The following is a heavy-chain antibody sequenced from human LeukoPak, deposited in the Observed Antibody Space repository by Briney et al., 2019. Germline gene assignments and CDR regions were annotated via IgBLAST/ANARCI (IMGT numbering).Heavy chain of an antibody. V-gene: IGHV1-69*13. Sequence: SVKVTCKASGGTFSSYAISWVRQAPGQGLEWMGGIIPIFGTANYAQKFQGRVTITADESTSTAYMELSSLRSEDTAVYYCAKDRMEVGATGYFQHWGQGTLVTVSS. J-gene: IGHJ1*01. D-gene: IGHD1-26*01. CDR2: IIPIFGTA. CDR1: GGTFSSYA. CDR3: AKDRMEVGATGYFQH.